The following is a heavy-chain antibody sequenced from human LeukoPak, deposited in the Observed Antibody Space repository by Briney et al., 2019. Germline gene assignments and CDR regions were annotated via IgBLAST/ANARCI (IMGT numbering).Heavy chain of an antibody. CDR3: GKYLQPSGYPYALDM. J-gene: IGHJ3*02. V-gene: IGHV3-23*01. Sequence: GGSLRLSCAASGFTFSGHSMTWVRQTPGKGLEWVSVIFGNGVKTYYADSLKGRFTISRDNAKNTVYLQMNSLRAEDTGVYYCGKYLQPSGYPYALDMWGQGTMVTVSS. D-gene: IGHD5-12*01. CDR2: IFGNGVKT. CDR1: GFTFSGHS.